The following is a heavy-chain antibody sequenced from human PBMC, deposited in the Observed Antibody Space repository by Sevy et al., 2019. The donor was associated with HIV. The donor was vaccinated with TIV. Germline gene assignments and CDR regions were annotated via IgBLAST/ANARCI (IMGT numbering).Heavy chain of an antibody. D-gene: IGHD3-3*01. CDR3: ARESSHDFWSGYWGYLDY. V-gene: IGHV3-33*01. Sequence: GGSLRLSCAASGFTFSNHGMHWVRRAPGKGPEWVALIWYDGSNIYYSDSAKGRFIISRDDSKNKLYLQMYSLRPEDTAVYYCARESSHDFWSGYWGYLDYWGQGTLVTVSS. J-gene: IGHJ4*02. CDR1: GFTFSNHG. CDR2: IWYDGSNI.